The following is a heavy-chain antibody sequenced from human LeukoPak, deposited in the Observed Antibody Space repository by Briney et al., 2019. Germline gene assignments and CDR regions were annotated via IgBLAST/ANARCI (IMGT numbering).Heavy chain of an antibody. J-gene: IGHJ5*02. CDR3: TRRTPGTMFEP. CDR1: GASITNTNYY. D-gene: IGHD3-10*01. V-gene: IGHV4-39*01. Sequence: PSGTLSLTCTVSGASITNTNYYWGWIRQPPGKGLEWIATIYYSGRASYNPSLKSRLATSVDTSKNQFSLKLNSVTAADTAVYYCTRRTPGTMFEPRGQETLVTVSS. CDR2: IYYSGRA.